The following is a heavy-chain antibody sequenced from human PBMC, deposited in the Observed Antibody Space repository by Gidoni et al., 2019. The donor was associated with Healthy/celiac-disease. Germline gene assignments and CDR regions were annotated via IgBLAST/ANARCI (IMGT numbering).Heavy chain of an antibody. CDR3: AKDPYDSSGYKLDY. D-gene: IGHD3-22*01. V-gene: IGHV3-30*18. J-gene: IGHJ4*02. CDR2: IAYDGSNK. CDR1: GFTFRSYG. Sequence: QVQLVESGGGVVQPGRSLRLSCSAFGFTFRSYGMHWVRQAPGKGLEWVAVIAYDGSNKYYADSVKGRFTISRDNSKNTLYLQMNSLRAEDTAVYYCAKDPYDSSGYKLDYWGQGTLVTVSS.